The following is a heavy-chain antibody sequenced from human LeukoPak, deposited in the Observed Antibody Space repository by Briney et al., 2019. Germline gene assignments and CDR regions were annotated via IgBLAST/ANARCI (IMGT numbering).Heavy chain of an antibody. CDR2: INPSGGST. J-gene: IGHJ6*03. CDR1: GYTFTSYY. V-gene: IGHV1-46*01. CDR3: ARSSGRSPNRDYMDV. D-gene: IGHD1-14*01. Sequence: ASVKVSCKASGYTFTSYYMHWVRQAPGQGLEWMGIINPSGGSTSYAQKFQGRFTVTRDTSTSTVYMELSSLRSDDTAVYYCARSSGRSPNRDYMDVWGKGTTVTIS.